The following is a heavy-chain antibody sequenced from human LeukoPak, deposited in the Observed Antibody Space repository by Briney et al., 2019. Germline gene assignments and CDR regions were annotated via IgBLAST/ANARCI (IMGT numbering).Heavy chain of an antibody. D-gene: IGHD2-15*01. V-gene: IGHV4-34*01. CDR2: INHSGST. Sequence: SETLSLTCAVYGGSFSGYYWSWIRQPPGKGLEWIGEINHSGSTNSNPSLKSRVTISVDTSKNQFSLKLSSVTAADTAVYYCARRLLGYCSGGSCYSGYFQHWGQGTLVTVSP. J-gene: IGHJ1*01. CDR3: ARRLLGYCSGGSCYSGYFQH. CDR1: GGSFSGYY.